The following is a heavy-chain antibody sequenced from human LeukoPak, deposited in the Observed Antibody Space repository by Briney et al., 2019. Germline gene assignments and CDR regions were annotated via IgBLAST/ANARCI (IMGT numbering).Heavy chain of an antibody. D-gene: IGHD3-10*01. CDR1: GYTFTSYD. CDR2: MNPNSGNT. V-gene: IGHV1-8*03. Sequence: ASVKVSCKASGYTFTSYDINWVRQATGQGLEWMGWMNPNSGNTGYAQKFQGRVTITRNTSISTAYMELSRLRSDDTAVYYCARDLWFGEFSLDYWGQGTLVTVSS. CDR3: ARDLWFGEFSLDY. J-gene: IGHJ4*02.